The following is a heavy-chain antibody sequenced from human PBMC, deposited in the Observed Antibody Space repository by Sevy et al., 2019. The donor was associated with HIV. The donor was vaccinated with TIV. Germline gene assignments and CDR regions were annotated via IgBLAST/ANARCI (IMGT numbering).Heavy chain of an antibody. CDR3: AKDPPRGWSSGWYSDY. V-gene: IGHV3-23*01. CDR1: VFTFSSYA. Sequence: GGSLRLSCAASVFTFSSYARSWVRQAPGKGLEWVSAISGSGGSTYYADSVKGRFTISRDNSKNTLYLQMNSLRAEDTAVYYCAKDPPRGWSSGWYSDYWGQGTLVTVSS. D-gene: IGHD6-19*01. CDR2: ISGSGGST. J-gene: IGHJ4*02.